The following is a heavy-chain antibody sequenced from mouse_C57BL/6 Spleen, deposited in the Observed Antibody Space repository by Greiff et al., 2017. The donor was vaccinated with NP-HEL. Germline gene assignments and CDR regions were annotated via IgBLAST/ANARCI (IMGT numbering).Heavy chain of an antibody. CDR2: ISSGGSYT. Sequence: EVQVVESGGDLVKPGGSLKLSCAASGFTFSSSGMSWVRQTPDKRLEWVATISSGGSYTYYPDSVKGRFTISRDNAKNTLYLQMSSLKSEDTAMYYCATGFDYWGQGTTLTVSS. J-gene: IGHJ2*01. CDR3: ATGFDY. CDR1: GFTFSSSG. V-gene: IGHV5-6*01.